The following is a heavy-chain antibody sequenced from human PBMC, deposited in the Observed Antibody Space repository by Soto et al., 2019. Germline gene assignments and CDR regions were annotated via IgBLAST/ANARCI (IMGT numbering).Heavy chain of an antibody. V-gene: IGHV3-74*01. CDR2: IDGVGTVI. CDR3: VREVCSGGLCKVVDY. CDR1: GFTFSSYW. Sequence: EVHLVESGGDLVQPGGSLRLSCAASGFTFSSYWMHWARQAPGKGLVWLSSIDGVGTVIPHADSVKGRFTVSRDNAKNTLYLQMNSLRAEDTAVDDCVREVCSGGLCKVVDYWGQGTPVTVSS. J-gene: IGHJ4*02. D-gene: IGHD2-15*01.